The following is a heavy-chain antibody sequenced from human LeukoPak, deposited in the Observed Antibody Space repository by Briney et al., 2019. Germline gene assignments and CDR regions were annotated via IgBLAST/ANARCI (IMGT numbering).Heavy chain of an antibody. CDR2: IKQDEREI. Sequence: GGSLRLSCTTSGFSFRNTWMCWVRQAPGRGLEWVANIKQDEREIYYGDSVKGRFTISRDNARRILYLQMNNLRVGDTAIYYCARLNWDDGEVSGFDQWGQGILVTVSS. D-gene: IGHD1-26*01. CDR3: ARLNWDDGEVSGFDQ. V-gene: IGHV3-7*01. J-gene: IGHJ5*02. CDR1: GFSFRNTW.